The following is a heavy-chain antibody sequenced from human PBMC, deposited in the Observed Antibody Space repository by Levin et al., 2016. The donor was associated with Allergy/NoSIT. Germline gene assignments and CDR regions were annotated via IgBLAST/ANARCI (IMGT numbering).Heavy chain of an antibody. D-gene: IGHD1-1*01. Sequence: SETLSLTCTVSGDSISNYYCYWVRQPPGKGLEWIGYIYKSGSPNYNPSLKSRVTMSLDTSKNQFSLRLSSVTAADTAVYYCVRGGTGTDSDYWGQGTLVTVSS. CDR3: VRGGTGTDSDY. V-gene: IGHV4-59*01. CDR2: IYKSGSP. J-gene: IGHJ4*02. CDR1: GDSISNYY.